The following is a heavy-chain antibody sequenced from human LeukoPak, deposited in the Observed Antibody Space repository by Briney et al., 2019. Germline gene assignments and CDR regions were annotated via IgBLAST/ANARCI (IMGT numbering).Heavy chain of an antibody. CDR3: ARTYCSSTSCEGYFDY. CDR2: INPNSGGT. Sequence: GASVKVSCKASGYTFTGYYMHWVRPAPGQGLEWMGWINPNSGGTNYAQKFQGWVTMTRDTSISTAYMELSRLRSDDTAVYYCARTYCSSTSCEGYFDYWGQGTLVTVSS. J-gene: IGHJ4*02. V-gene: IGHV1-2*04. D-gene: IGHD2-2*01. CDR1: GYTFTGYY.